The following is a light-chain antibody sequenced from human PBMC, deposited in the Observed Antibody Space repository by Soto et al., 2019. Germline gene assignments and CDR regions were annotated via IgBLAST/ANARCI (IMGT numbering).Light chain of an antibody. Sequence: QSVLTQPASVSGSPGQSITISCTGTSSDVGGYNYVSWYQQHPGKAPKLMIYEVSNRPSGVSNRFSGSKSGNTASLTISGLQAEDEADYYCSSYPSSSTLVFGTGTKVTVL. CDR3: SSYPSSSTLV. CDR2: EVS. CDR1: SSDVGGYNY. V-gene: IGLV2-14*01. J-gene: IGLJ1*01.